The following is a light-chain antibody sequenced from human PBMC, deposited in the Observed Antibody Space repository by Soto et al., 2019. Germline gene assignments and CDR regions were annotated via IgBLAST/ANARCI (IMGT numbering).Light chain of an antibody. CDR1: QGIRND. J-gene: IGKJ2*01. CDR2: AAS. Sequence: DIQMTQSPSSLSASVGDRVTITCRASQGIRNDLDWYQQKPGKAPKRLIYAASSLQSGVPSRFSGSGSGTEFTLTISSLQPEDFATYYCLQHNSYPGGTFGQGTKLEIK. V-gene: IGKV1-17*01. CDR3: LQHNSYPGGT.